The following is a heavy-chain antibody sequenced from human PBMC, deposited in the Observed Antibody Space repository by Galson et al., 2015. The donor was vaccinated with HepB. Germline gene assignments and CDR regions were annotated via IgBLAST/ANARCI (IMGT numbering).Heavy chain of an antibody. V-gene: IGHV3-23*01. J-gene: IGHJ1*01. Sequence: SLRLSCAASGFTFTNYAMTWVRQAPGKGLEWVSGISGSGGTTYNADSVKGRFTISRDNAKNSLDLQMNSLGAEDTAMYYCARANLNYYDTSGYYYWGQGTLVTVPS. CDR3: ARANLNYYDTSGYYY. D-gene: IGHD3-22*01. CDR1: GFTFTNYA. CDR2: ISGSGGTT.